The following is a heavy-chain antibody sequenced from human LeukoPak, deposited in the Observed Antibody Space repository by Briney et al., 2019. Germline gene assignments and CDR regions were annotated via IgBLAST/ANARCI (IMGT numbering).Heavy chain of an antibody. CDR2: INSDGSST. Sequence: GGSLRLSFAASGFPFSSYWMHWVRPAPGKGLVWVSRINSDGSSTNYADSVKGRFTISRDNAKNTLYLQMNSLRPEDTAVYYCAREVQGSGSRGFDIWGQGTMVTVSS. CDR3: AREVQGSGSRGFDI. J-gene: IGHJ3*02. V-gene: IGHV3-74*01. D-gene: IGHD3-10*01. CDR1: GFPFSSYW.